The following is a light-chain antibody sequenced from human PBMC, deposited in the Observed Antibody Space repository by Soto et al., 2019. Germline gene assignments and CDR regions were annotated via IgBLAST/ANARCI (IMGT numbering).Light chain of an antibody. Sequence: DIQMTQSPSSLSASVGDRVTITCRASQSISSYLNWYQQKPGEAPKLLIYDASALPRGVPSRFSGSRSGTKFTLTIASLQPDDVATYYCQQYETFSGTFGPGTKVDIK. V-gene: IGKV1-5*01. CDR2: DAS. J-gene: IGKJ1*01. CDR3: QQYETFSGT. CDR1: QSISSY.